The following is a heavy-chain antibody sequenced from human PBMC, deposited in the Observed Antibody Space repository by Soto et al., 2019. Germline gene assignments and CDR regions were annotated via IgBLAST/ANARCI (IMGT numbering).Heavy chain of an antibody. CDR2: ISSSASYM. J-gene: IGHJ4*02. V-gene: IGHV3-21*01. D-gene: IGHD5-12*01. CDR1: GFTFSRCD. CDR3: ARECVDTVTSITIPFDY. Sequence: GGSLRLSCATSGFTFSRCDMNWVRQAPGKGLEWVSFISSSASYMYYANSVKGRFTISRDNSKKSLYLQMNSLRADDTAVYYCARECVDTVTSITIPFDYWGQGQWSPSPQ.